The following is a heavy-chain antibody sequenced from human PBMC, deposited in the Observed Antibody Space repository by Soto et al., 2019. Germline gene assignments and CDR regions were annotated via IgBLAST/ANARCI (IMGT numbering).Heavy chain of an antibody. V-gene: IGHV5-51*01. Sequence: GESLKISCKGSGYSFTSYWIGWVRQMPGKGLEWMGIISPGDSDIRYIPSFQGQVTISGDKSISTAYLQWNSLKASDTAIYYCGRLLCSAGRCFGDYLGQGTQVTVS. CDR3: GRLLCSAGRCFGDY. D-gene: IGHD2-15*01. J-gene: IGHJ4*02. CDR1: GYSFTSYW. CDR2: ISPGDSDI.